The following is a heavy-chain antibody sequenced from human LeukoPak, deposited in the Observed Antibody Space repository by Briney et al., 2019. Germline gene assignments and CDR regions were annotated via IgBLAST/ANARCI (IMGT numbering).Heavy chain of an antibody. CDR2: IHSDGTT. V-gene: IGHV3-53*01. Sequence: GGSLRLSCAASGFTFSDYYMSWIRQAPGKGLEWVSVIHSDGTTYYADSVRGRFTISTDNFKNSLFLQMNSMGADDTAVYYCVREGTPGRQFFDLWGRGTLVTVSS. CDR3: VREGTPGRQFFDL. CDR1: GFTFSDYY. J-gene: IGHJ2*01. D-gene: IGHD6-19*01.